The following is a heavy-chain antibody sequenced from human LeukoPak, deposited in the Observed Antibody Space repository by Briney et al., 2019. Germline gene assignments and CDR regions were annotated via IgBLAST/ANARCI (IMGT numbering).Heavy chain of an antibody. D-gene: IGHD5-12*01. CDR3: AKDQLGSGYDAFDI. CDR2: ISYDGSNK. CDR1: GFTFSSYG. Sequence: GGSLRLSCAASGFTFSSYGMHWVRQAPGKGLEWVAVISYDGSNKYYADSVKGRFTISRDNSKNTLYLQMNSLRAEDTAVYYCAKDQLGSGYDAFDIWGQGTMVTVSS. V-gene: IGHV3-30*18. J-gene: IGHJ3*02.